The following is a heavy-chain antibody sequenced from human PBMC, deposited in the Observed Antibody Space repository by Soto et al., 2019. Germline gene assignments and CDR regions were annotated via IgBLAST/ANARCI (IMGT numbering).Heavy chain of an antibody. Sequence: SETLSLTCTVSGGSISSYYWSWIRQPPGKGLEWIGYIYYSGSTNYNPSLKSRVTISVDTSKNQFSLKLSSVTAADTAVYYCAREQLGYYYGMDVWGQGTTVTVSS. D-gene: IGHD6-6*01. V-gene: IGHV4-59*01. J-gene: IGHJ6*02. CDR2: IYYSGST. CDR1: GGSISSYY. CDR3: AREQLGYYYGMDV.